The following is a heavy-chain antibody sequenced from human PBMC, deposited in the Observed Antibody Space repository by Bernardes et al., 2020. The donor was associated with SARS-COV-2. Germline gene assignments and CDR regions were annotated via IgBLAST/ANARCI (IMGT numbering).Heavy chain of an antibody. CDR3: ASVTYSSGSDFDH. V-gene: IGHV1-2*02. CDR2: VYPISGDT. Sequence: ASAKVACKASGYTFTDNYLHWVRQYPGQGLEWLGWVYPISGDTDYAQNLQGRVIMTRDTSISTAYMELSRLTSDDTAVYYCASVTYSSGSDFDHWGQGTLVTVSS. J-gene: IGHJ4*02. D-gene: IGHD6-19*01. CDR1: GYTFTDNY.